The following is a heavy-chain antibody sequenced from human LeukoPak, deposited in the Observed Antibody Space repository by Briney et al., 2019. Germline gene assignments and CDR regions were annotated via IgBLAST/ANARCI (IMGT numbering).Heavy chain of an antibody. D-gene: IGHD2-2*02. CDR3: ARDADIVVVPAAIEGFWFDL. J-gene: IGHJ5*02. V-gene: IGHV4-4*07. Sequence: SETLCLTCTVSGGSISSYYWSWIRQPAGKGLEWIGRIYTSGSTNCNPSLKSRVTMSVDTSKNQFSLKLSSVTAADTAVYYCARDADIVVVPAAIEGFWFDLWGQGTLVTVSS. CDR2: IYTSGST. CDR1: GGSISSYY.